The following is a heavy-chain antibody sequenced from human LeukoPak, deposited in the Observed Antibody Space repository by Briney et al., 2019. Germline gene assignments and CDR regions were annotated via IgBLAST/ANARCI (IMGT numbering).Heavy chain of an antibody. CDR1: VYTFPGYY. J-gene: IGHJ4*02. CDR3: ARVSCGRDPDY. V-gene: IGHV1-2*02. Sequence: ASVKVSCKASVYTFPGYYMHLVRQAPGQGLEWMGWINPNSGGTNYAQKFQGRVTMTRDTSISTAYMELSRLRSDDTAVYYCARVSCGRDPDYWGQGTLVTVSS. CDR2: INPNSGGT. D-gene: IGHD2-21*01.